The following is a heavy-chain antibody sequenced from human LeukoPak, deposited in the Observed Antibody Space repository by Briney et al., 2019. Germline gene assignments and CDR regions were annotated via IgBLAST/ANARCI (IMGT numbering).Heavy chain of an antibody. CDR2: ISGSGGNT. CDR3: AKDLTRSSGGFDY. D-gene: IGHD6-6*01. CDR1: GFTFSSSA. J-gene: IGHJ4*02. Sequence: GGSLRLSCAASGFTFSSSAMSWVRQAPGRGLEWVSGISGSGGNTYYADSVKGRFTISRDNSKNTLCLQMNSLRAEDTAVYYCAKDLTRSSGGFDYWGQGTLVTVSS. V-gene: IGHV3-23*01.